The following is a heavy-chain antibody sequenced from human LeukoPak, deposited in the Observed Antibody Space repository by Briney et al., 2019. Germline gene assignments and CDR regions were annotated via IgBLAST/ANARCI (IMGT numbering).Heavy chain of an antibody. D-gene: IGHD3-10*01. Sequence: GGSLRLSCAASGFTFSSYGMHWVRQAPGKGLEWVAVISYDGSNKYYADSVKGRFTISRDNSKNTLYLQMNSLRAEDTAVYYCAKDPYYYGSGGYPHFDYWGQGTLVTASS. CDR1: GFTFSSYG. V-gene: IGHV3-30*18. CDR2: ISYDGSNK. CDR3: AKDPYYYGSGGYPHFDY. J-gene: IGHJ4*02.